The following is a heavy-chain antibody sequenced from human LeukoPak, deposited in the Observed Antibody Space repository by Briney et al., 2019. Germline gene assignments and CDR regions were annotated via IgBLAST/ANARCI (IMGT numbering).Heavy chain of an antibody. V-gene: IGHV5-51*01. D-gene: IGHD6-19*01. J-gene: IGHJ4*02. CDR2: IYPGDSDT. CDR3: ARSVAGTEDY. Sequence: GESLKISCQGSGYSFTNYWIGWVRQMPGKGLEWMGIIYPGDSDTRYSPSFPGQVTISADKSISTAYLQWSSLKDSDTAMYYCARSVAGTEDYWGQGALVTVSS. CDR1: GYSFTNYW.